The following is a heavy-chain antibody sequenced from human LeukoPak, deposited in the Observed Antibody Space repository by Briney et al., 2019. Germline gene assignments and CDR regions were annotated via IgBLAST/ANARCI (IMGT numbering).Heavy chain of an antibody. CDR2: ISGSGGST. Sequence: GGSLRLSCAASGFTVSTNYMNWVRQAPGKGLEWVSAISGSGGSTYYADSVKGRFTISRDNSKNTLYLQMNSLRAEDTAVYYCAKDPTKIRPDAFDIWGQGTMVTVSS. CDR3: AKDPTKIRPDAFDI. V-gene: IGHV3-23*01. J-gene: IGHJ3*02. CDR1: GFTVSTNY. D-gene: IGHD4-17*01.